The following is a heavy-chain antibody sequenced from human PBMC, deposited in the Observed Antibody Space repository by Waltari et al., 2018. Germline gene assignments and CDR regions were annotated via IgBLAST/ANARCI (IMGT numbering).Heavy chain of an antibody. CDR3: AREAGSGIDWYHDY. D-gene: IGHD3-9*01. CDR1: DFSISSGFY. CDR2: ISDSGTT. Sequence: QMQESGPGLVKPSETLSLMFRVSDFSISSGFYWGWLRQSPGKGLEWIGSISDSGTTSCNPALQSRVTISIDTSKNQFSLKLGSVTAADTAVFYCAREAGSGIDWYHDYWGQGILVTVSS. J-gene: IGHJ4*02. V-gene: IGHV4-38-2*02.